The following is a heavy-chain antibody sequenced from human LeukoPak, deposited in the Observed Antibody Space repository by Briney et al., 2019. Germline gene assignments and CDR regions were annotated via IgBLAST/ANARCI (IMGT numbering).Heavy chain of an antibody. CDR3: ATDLESSGSYREVHY. V-gene: IGHV1-24*01. CDR1: GYTLTELS. J-gene: IGHJ4*02. CDR2: FDPEDGET. Sequence: ASVKVSCKVSGYTLTELSMHWVRQAPGKGLEWMGGFDPEDGETIYAQKFQGRVTMTEDTSTDTAYMELSSLRSEDTAVYYCATDLESSGSYREVHYWGQGTLVTVSP. D-gene: IGHD1-26*01.